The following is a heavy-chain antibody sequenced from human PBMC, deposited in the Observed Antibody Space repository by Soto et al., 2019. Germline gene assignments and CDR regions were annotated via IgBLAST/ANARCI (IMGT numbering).Heavy chain of an antibody. CDR1: GFSFRNSN. Sequence: QPGGSLRLSCAACGFSFRNSNMNWVPPAPGNGMEWVSHIPDGLTKHYADFVKGRFTISRHNANNSLYLEMTELRYNDNAVYYFASDSRHEVTLGGLDSWPQGILVTVCS. J-gene: IGHJ4*02. CDR2: IPDGLTK. CDR3: ASDSRHEVTLGGLDS. D-gene: IGHD3-16*01. V-gene: IGHV3-48*02.